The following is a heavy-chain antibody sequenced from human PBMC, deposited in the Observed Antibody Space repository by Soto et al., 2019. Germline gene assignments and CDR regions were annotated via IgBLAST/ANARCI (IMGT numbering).Heavy chain of an antibody. CDR3: AREASVLIPAAQPSRFDS. J-gene: IGHJ4*02. D-gene: IGHD2-2*01. Sequence: ASVKVSCKGFGYSFMKYGINWVRQAPGQGLEWVGWISPYSGYTHSAQKFHGRLTLTTDTAASTAYMELRILRSADTALYYCAREASVLIPAAQPSRFDSWGKGTLVTVS. CDR1: GYSFMKYG. V-gene: IGHV1-18*01. CDR2: ISPYSGYT.